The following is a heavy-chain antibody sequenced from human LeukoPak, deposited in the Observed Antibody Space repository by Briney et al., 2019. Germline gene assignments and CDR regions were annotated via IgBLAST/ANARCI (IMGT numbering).Heavy chain of an antibody. CDR3: ARQRVGRGFWSGYPMPYYFDY. D-gene: IGHD3-3*01. Sequence: SETLSLTCTVSGGSISSSSYYWGWIRQPPGKGLEWIGSIYYSGSTYYNPSLKSRVTISVDTSKNQFSLKLSSVTAADTAVYYCARQRVGRGFWSGYPMPYYFDYWGQGTLVTVSS. V-gene: IGHV4-39*01. CDR1: GGSISSSSYY. J-gene: IGHJ4*02. CDR2: IYYSGST.